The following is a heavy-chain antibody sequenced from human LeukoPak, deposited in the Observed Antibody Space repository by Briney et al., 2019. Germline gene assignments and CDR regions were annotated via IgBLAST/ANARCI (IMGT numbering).Heavy chain of an antibody. J-gene: IGHJ4*02. D-gene: IGHD7-27*01. Sequence: GGSLRLSCAASGFTFSSYWMTWVRQAPGKGLEWVANTKQDGSEKYYVDSVKGRFTISRDNAKNSLYLQINSLRAEDTAVYYCARPLGKGQDYWGQGTLVTVSS. CDR3: ARPLGKGQDY. CDR2: TKQDGSEK. V-gene: IGHV3-7*03. CDR1: GFTFSSYW.